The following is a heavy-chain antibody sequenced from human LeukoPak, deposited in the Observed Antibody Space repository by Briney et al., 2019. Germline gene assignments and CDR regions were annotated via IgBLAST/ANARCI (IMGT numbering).Heavy chain of an antibody. CDR2: IYYSGST. D-gene: IGHD2-21*01. CDR3: ARELVLGTRYYFDY. CDR1: GGSISSGGYY. V-gene: IGHV4-31*03. J-gene: IGHJ4*02. Sequence: SETLSLICTVSGGSISSGGYYWSWIRQHPGKGLEWIGYIYYSGSTYYNPSLKSRVTISVDTSKNQFSLKLSSVTAADTAVYYCARELVLGTRYYFDYWGQGTLVTVSS.